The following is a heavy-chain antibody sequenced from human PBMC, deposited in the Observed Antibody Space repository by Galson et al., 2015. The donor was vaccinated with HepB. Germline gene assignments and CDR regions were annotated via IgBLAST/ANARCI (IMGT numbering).Heavy chain of an antibody. CDR1: GFTFRTYA. D-gene: IGHD2-2*01. CDR2: ISDSGDST. V-gene: IGHV3-23*01. CDR3: AKGRRPYCSSTSCYSNDAFGI. J-gene: IGHJ3*02. Sequence: SLRLSCAASGFTFRTYAMSWVRQAPGKGLEWVSGISDSGDSTYYADSVKGRFTISRDNSKNTLFLQINSLRAEDTAMYYCAKGRRPYCSSTSCYSNDAFGIWGQGTMVTVSS.